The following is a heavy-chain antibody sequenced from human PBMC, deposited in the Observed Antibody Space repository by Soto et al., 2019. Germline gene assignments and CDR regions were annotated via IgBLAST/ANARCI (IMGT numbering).Heavy chain of an antibody. D-gene: IGHD5-12*01. CDR3: ARVEGGAYVRYFDL. CDR2: IYYSGST. V-gene: IGHV4-59*01. J-gene: IGHJ2*01. CDR1: GGSISSYY. Sequence: QVQLQESGPGLVKPSETLSLTCTVSGGSISSYYWSWIRQPPGKGLEWIGYIYYSGSTNYNPSLKSRVTISVDTSKNQFSLKLSSVTAADTAVYYCARVEGGAYVRYFDLWGRGTLVTVSS.